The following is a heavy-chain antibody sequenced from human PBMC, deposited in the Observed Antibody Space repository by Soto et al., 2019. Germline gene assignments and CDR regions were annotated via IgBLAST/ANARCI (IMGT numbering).Heavy chain of an antibody. J-gene: IGHJ4*02. Sequence: QVQPQESGPGLVKPSETLSLTCTVSGGSVSSGSYYWSWIRQPPGKGLEWIGYIYYSGSTNYNPSLKSRVTISVDTSKNQFSLKLSSVTAADTAVYYCARIVRDGYNGLDYWGQGTLVTVSS. CDR2: IYYSGST. CDR1: GGSVSSGSYY. V-gene: IGHV4-61*01. CDR3: ARIVRDGYNGLDY. D-gene: IGHD3-16*02.